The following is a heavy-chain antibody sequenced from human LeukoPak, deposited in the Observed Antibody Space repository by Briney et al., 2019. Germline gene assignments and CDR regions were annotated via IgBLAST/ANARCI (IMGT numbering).Heavy chain of an antibody. V-gene: IGHV4-39*07. CDR3: AREVAYSYGSSSRFDP. CDR2: IYYSGSS. D-gene: IGHD5-18*01. Sequence: SETLSLTCTVSGGSISITSNYWGWIRQPPGKGLEWIGSIYYSGSSYYNPSLKSRVTISVDTSKNQFSLMLSSVTAADTAVYYCAREVAYSYGSSSRFDPWGQGTLVTVSS. CDR1: GGSISITSNY. J-gene: IGHJ5*02.